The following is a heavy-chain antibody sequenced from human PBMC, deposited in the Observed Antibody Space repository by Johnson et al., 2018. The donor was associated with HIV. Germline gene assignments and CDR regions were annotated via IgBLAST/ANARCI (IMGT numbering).Heavy chain of an antibody. J-gene: IGHJ3*01. CDR1: GFTVSNNF. CDR2: IYSGGRT. Sequence: VQLVESGGGLMQPGGSLRLSCVASGFTVSNNFMSWVRQAPGKGLEWVSVIYSGGRTYYTDSVKGRLTISRDTAKNTLYLQMNSLRVEDTAVYYCARDPITPYERGPDAFDVWGQGTVVTVSS. V-gene: IGHV3-53*01. D-gene: IGHD2-21*01. CDR3: ARDPITPYERGPDAFDV.